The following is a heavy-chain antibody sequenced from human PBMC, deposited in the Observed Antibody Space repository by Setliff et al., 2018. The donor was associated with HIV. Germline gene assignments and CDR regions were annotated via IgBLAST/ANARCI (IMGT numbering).Heavy chain of an antibody. Sequence: SETLSLTCAVYGGSFSASYWSWVRQTPGKGLEWLGEINHSGTTKYNPSLKSRVSISVNKPRNQFSLKLSSVTAADTAVYYCARGRDYVSGNYHYTGGGAFDIGGQGTMVTVSS. CDR2: INHSGTT. V-gene: IGHV4-34*01. J-gene: IGHJ3*02. CDR3: ARGRDYVSGNYHYTGGGAFDI. D-gene: IGHD3-16*02. CDR1: GGSFSASY.